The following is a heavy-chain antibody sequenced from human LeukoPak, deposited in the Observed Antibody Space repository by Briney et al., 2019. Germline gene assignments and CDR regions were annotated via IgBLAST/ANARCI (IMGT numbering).Heavy chain of an antibody. Sequence: SETLSLTCTVSGGSISSSSYYWGWIRQPPGKGLEWIGTIYYSGRTYYNPSLKSRVTISVDTSKNQFSLKLTSVTAADTAVYYCARDELELTAAFNFDYWGQGTLVTVSS. D-gene: IGHD6-13*01. CDR3: ARDELELTAAFNFDY. CDR1: GGSISSSSYY. J-gene: IGHJ4*02. V-gene: IGHV4-39*07. CDR2: IYYSGRT.